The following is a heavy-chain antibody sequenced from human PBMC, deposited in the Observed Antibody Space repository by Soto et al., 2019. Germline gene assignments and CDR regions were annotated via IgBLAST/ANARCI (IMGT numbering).Heavy chain of an antibody. V-gene: IGHV4-31*03. J-gene: IGHJ4*02. CDR3: ARGATVVTPRRYYFDY. CDR1: GGSISSGGYY. Sequence: PSETLSLTCTVSGGSISSGGYYWSWIRQHPGKGLEWIGYIYYSGSTYYNPSLKSRVTISVDTSKNQFSLKLSSVTAADTAVYYCARGATVVTPRRYYFDYWGQGTLVTVS. CDR2: IYYSGST. D-gene: IGHD1-26*01.